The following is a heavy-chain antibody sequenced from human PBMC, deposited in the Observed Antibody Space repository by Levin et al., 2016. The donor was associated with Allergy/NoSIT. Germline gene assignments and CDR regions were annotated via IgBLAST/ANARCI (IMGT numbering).Heavy chain of an antibody. V-gene: IGHV4-59*01. Sequence: WIRQPPGKGLEWIGYIYYSGSTNYNPSLKSRVTISVDTSKNQFSLKLNSVTAADTAVYYCARFTGSSGYKFDYWGQGTLVTVSS. CDR2: IYYSGST. J-gene: IGHJ4*02. CDR3: ARFTGSSGYKFDY. D-gene: IGHD3-22*01.